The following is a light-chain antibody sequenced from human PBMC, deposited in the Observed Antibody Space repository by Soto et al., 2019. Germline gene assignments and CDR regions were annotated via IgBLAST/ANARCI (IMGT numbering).Light chain of an antibody. CDR3: SSFTSRNVVI. Sequence: QSALSQPASVSGSPGQAITISCTGSTNDVGGYDYVSWYQQHPGRPPKLMIFDVRSRPSGVSNRFAGSKSGNTASLTISGLQTEDEADYYCSSFTSRNVVIFGGGTKLTVL. V-gene: IGLV2-14*03. CDR2: DVR. CDR1: TNDVGGYDY. J-gene: IGLJ2*01.